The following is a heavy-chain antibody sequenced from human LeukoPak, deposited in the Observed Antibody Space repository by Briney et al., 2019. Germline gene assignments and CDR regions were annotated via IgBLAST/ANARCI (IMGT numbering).Heavy chain of an antibody. CDR2: ISGSGTST. J-gene: IGHJ4*02. CDR1: GFTFSSYA. Sequence: TGGSLRLSCAASGFTFSSYAMSWVRQAPGKGLEWVSAISGSGTSTYYADSLKGRFTISRDNSKNTLYLQVNSLRAEDTAVYYCAKDLCSGGSCYHDYWGQGTLVTVSS. D-gene: IGHD2-15*01. V-gene: IGHV3-23*01. CDR3: AKDLCSGGSCYHDY.